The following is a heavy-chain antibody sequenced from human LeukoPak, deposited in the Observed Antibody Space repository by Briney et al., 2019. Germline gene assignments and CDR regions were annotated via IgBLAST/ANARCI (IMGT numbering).Heavy chain of an antibody. CDR2: INPNSGGT. CDR3: ARVTGSSSSPLGY. Sequence: GASVKVSCKASGYTFTGYYMHWVRQAPGQGLEWMGWINPNSGGTNYAQKFQGRVTMTRDTSISTAYMELGRLRSDDTAVYYCARVTGSSSSPLGYWGQGTLVTVSS. V-gene: IGHV1-2*02. D-gene: IGHD6-6*01. J-gene: IGHJ4*02. CDR1: GYTFTGYY.